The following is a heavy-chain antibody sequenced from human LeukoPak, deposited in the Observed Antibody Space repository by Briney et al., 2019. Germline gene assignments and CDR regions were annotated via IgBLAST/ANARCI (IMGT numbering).Heavy chain of an antibody. V-gene: IGHV3-33*01. CDR3: ARDIESGYFDY. J-gene: IGHJ4*02. Sequence: GGSLRLSCAASGFTFSNYDMHWVRQAPGKGLEWVAVISYDKSDKYRADSVKGRFTISRDNSKNTLYLQMNSLRAEDTAVYYCARDIESGYFDYWGQGTLVTVSS. CDR1: GFTFSNYD. CDR2: ISYDKSDK. D-gene: IGHD3-16*02.